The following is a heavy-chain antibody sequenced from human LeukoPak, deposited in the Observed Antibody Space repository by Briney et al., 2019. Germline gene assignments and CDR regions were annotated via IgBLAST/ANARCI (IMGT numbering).Heavy chain of an antibody. J-gene: IGHJ4*02. CDR2: ISYDGSNK. CDR1: GFTFRSYA. D-gene: IGHD4-17*01. Sequence: GGSLRLSRAAPGFTFRSYAIHWVRQAPGKGLGWVAVISYDGSNKYYADSVKGRFTISRDNSKNTLYLQMNSLRAEDTAVYYCARDRHVTTVTTFFGSWGQGTLVTVSS. CDR3: ARDRHVTTVTTFFGS. V-gene: IGHV3-30-3*01.